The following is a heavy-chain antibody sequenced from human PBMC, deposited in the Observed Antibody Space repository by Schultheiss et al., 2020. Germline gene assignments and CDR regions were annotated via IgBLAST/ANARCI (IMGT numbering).Heavy chain of an antibody. CDR2: ISSDGGYI. D-gene: IGHD4-17*01. Sequence: GESLKISCAASGFTFSSYAMHWVRQAPGKGLEYVSAISSDGGYIYYANSVKGRFTISRDNSKNTLYLQMGSLRAEDMAVYYCASATTVTTSRGTYYYYAMDVWGQGTTVTVSS. J-gene: IGHJ6*02. CDR3: ASATTVTTSRGTYYYYAMDV. V-gene: IGHV3-64*01. CDR1: GFTFSSYA.